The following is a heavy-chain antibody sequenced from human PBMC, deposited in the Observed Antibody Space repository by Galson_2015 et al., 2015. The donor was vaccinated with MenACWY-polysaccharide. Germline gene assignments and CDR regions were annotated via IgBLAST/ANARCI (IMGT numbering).Heavy chain of an antibody. CDR1: KFAFINYA. CDR2: ISHDGRDK. CDR3: ARRASPLALSKYYYYGMDV. Sequence: SLRLSCAASKFAFINYAMHWVRQAPGKGLEWVALISHDGRDKYYAESVKGRFTISRDQSTNTLFLQMSSLRPEDTAVYYCARRASPLALSKYYYYGMDVWGRGTTVTVSS. J-gene: IGHJ6*02. V-gene: IGHV3-30*04.